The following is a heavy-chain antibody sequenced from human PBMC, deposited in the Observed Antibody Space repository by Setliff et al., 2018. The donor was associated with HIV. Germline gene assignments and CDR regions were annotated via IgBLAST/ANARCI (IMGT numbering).Heavy chain of an antibody. J-gene: IGHJ5*02. Sequence: SETLSLTCTVSGGSLSSGGYYYSWIRQHPGSGLQWIGYIYYSGSAYYNPSLKSRVIISIDTSNNQFSLSLSSVTAADTAVYYCARDGDYGYNYVAWGQGTLVTVSS. D-gene: IGHD3-10*02. CDR3: ARDGDYGYNYVA. CDR1: GGSLSSGGYY. V-gene: IGHV4-31*03. CDR2: IYYSGSA.